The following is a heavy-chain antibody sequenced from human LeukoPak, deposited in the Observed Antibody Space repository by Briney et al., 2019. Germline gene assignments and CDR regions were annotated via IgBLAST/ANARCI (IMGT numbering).Heavy chain of an antibody. CDR3: ARDWYGDYVSGDY. CDR1: GFTFSSYA. D-gene: IGHD4-17*01. Sequence: GGSLRLSCAASGFTFSSYAMSWVRQAPGKGLEWVSSISSSSSYIYYADSVKGRFTISRDNAKNSLYLQMNSLRDEDTAVYYCARDWYGDYVSGDYWGQGTLVTVSS. CDR2: ISSSSSYI. V-gene: IGHV3-21*01. J-gene: IGHJ4*02.